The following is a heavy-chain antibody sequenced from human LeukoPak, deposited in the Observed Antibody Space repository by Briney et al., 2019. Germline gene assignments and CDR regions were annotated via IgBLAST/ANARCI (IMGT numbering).Heavy chain of an antibody. V-gene: IGHV4-59*01. D-gene: IGHD6-13*01. Sequence: PSETLSLTCTVSGGSISSYYWSWIRQPPGKGLEWIGYIYYSGSTNYNPSLKSRVTISVDTSKNQFSLKLSSVTVADTAVYYCARNLYSSPHLAPHFDYWGQGTLVTVSS. CDR1: GGSISSYY. J-gene: IGHJ4*02. CDR3: ARNLYSSPHLAPHFDY. CDR2: IYYSGST.